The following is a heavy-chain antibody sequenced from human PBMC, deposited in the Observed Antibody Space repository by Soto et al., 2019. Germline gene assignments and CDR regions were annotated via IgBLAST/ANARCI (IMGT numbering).Heavy chain of an antibody. V-gene: IGHV1-18*04. Sequence: QVQLLQSGKELVKLGASVKVSWKASGYTFNSYGFSWVRRAPGQGLEWMGWISAYNDNTKYAQKLQGAVTMTTDTSTSTAYLDLRSLRSDDTGVFYCARSDREVASYGMDAWAQETRATVS. J-gene: IGHJ6*02. D-gene: IGHD2-15*01. CDR1: GYTFNSYG. CDR3: ARSDREVASYGMDA. CDR2: ISAYNDNT.